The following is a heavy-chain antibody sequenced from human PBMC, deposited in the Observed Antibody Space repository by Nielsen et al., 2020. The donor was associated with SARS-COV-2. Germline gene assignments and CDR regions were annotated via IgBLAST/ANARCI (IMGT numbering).Heavy chain of an antibody. CDR1: GYIFTRYG. Sequence: VKVSCKASGYIFTRYGMNWVRQAPGQGLEWMGWISTSTGNPSNAQGFTGRFVFSLDTSVTTAYLEITNLKAEDTAVYYCARPRVGSALGTDYWGQGTLGTVSS. V-gene: IGHV7-4-1*02. CDR2: ISTSTGNP. D-gene: IGHD1-26*01. CDR3: ARPRVGSALGTDY. J-gene: IGHJ4*02.